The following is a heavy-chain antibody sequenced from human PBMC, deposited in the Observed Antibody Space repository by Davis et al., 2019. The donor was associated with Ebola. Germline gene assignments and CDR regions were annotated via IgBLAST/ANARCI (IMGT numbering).Heavy chain of an antibody. V-gene: IGHV3-23*01. J-gene: IGHJ4*02. Sequence: GESLKIFCAASGFIFSTYAMSWVCQAPGKGLEWVSTISGSGSRTYYADSVKGRFTISRDYSKNTLYLQMNSLRAEDTAVYYCAKDLGGYNYLSYFHYWGQGTLVTVSS. D-gene: IGHD5-24*01. CDR1: GFIFSTYA. CDR3: AKDLGGYNYLSYFHY. CDR2: ISGSGSRT.